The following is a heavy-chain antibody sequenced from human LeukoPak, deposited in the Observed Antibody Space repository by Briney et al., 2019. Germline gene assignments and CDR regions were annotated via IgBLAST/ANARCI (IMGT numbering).Heavy chain of an antibody. CDR2: IYYSGST. D-gene: IGHD2-21*02. CDR1: GGSISSYY. V-gene: IGHV4-59*01. CDR3: ARVVTPGFRFDP. J-gene: IGHJ5*02. Sequence: SETLSLTCTVSGGSISSYYWSWIRQPPGKGLERIGYIYYSGSTNYNPSLKSRVTISVDTSKNQFSLKLSSVTAADTAVYYCARVVTPGFRFDPWGQGTLVPVSS.